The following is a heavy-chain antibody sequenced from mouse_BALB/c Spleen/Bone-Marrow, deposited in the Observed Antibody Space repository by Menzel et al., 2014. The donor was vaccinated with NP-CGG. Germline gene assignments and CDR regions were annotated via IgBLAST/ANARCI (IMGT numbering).Heavy chain of an antibody. V-gene: IGHV1S41*01. CDR1: GYTFTSYW. D-gene: IGHD1-1*01. Sequence: DLVKPGASVKLSCKAPGYTFTSYWINWIKQRPGQGLEWIGRIAPGSGSTYYDEMFKGKATLTVDTSSSTAYIQLSSLSSEDSAVYFCARSYYGSAMDYWGQGTSVTVSS. J-gene: IGHJ4*01. CDR2: IAPGSGST. CDR3: ARSYYGSAMDY.